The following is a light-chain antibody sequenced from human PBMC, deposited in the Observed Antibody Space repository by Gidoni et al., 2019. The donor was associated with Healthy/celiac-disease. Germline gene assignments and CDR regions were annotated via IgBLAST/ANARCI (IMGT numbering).Light chain of an antibody. CDR1: QSLLHSNGYNY. CDR2: LGS. J-gene: IGKJ5*01. V-gene: IGKV2-28*01. CDR3: MQALQTPIT. Sequence: PLSLPVTPGEPASISCRSSQSLLHSNGYNYLDWYLQKPGQSPQLLIYLGSNRASGVPDRFSGSGSGTDFTLKISRVEAEDVGVYYCMQALQTPITFGQGTRLEIK.